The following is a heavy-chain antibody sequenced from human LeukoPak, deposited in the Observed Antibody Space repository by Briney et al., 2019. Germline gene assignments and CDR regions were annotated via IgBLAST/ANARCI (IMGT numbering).Heavy chain of an antibody. CDR2: IYYSGRT. Sequence: SETLSLTCTVSGGSISSSSYYWGWIRQPPGKGLEWIGSIYYSGRTYYNPSLKSRVTISVDTSKNQFSLKLSSVTAADTAVYYCARVTGYYDSSGYSKPYYYMDVWGKGTTVTVSS. CDR1: GGSISSSSYY. V-gene: IGHV4-39*07. J-gene: IGHJ6*03. D-gene: IGHD3-22*01. CDR3: ARVTGYYDSSGYSKPYYYMDV.